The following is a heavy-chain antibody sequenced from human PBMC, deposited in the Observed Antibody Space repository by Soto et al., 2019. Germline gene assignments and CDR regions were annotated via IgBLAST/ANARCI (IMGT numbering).Heavy chain of an antibody. V-gene: IGHV4-4*07. Sequence: SETLSLTCTVSGDSISDYYWSWIRQPAGKGLEWIGRIYTTGRTDYNPSLKSRVTISIDMSKNQFSLKVTSMTAADTAVYYCARERREKIHDGYDIDYWGQGTLVTVSS. CDR3: ARERREKIHDGYDIDY. J-gene: IGHJ4*02. CDR2: IYTTGRT. D-gene: IGHD5-12*01. CDR1: GDSISDYY.